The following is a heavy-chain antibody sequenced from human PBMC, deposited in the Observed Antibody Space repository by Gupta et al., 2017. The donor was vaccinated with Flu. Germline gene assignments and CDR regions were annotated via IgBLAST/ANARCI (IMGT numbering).Heavy chain of an antibody. CDR2: ISYDGSDK. Sequence: QVQLVESGGGVVLPGRSLRLSCVASGFTFSSYGMHWVRQAPGKGLEWVAVISYDGSDKDYVDSVKGRFTISRDNSKNTLHLQMDSLRGDDTALYYCVRDSYGSDTVSGDFAYWGQGTLVTVSS. J-gene: IGHJ4*02. CDR3: VRDSYGSDTVSGDFAY. D-gene: IGHD3-9*01. V-gene: IGHV3-30*03. CDR1: GFTFSSYG.